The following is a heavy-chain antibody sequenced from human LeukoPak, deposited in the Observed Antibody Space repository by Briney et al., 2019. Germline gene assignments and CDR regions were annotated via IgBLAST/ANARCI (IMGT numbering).Heavy chain of an antibody. V-gene: IGHV3-23*01. CDR2: ISSSGGTT. CDR1: GFTFSSYA. J-gene: IGHJ4*02. CDR3: ARDKIEGPTKLDY. D-gene: IGHD1-1*01. Sequence: GGSLRLSCAASGFTFSSYAMSWVRQAPGKGLEWVSAISSSGGTTYYADSVKGRFTISRDNSKNTLYLQMNSLRAEDTAVYYCARDKIEGPTKLDYWGQGILVTVSS.